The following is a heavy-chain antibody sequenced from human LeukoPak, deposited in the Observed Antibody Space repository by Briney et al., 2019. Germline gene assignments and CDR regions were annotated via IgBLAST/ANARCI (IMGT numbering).Heavy chain of an antibody. CDR2: INHNGVSR. CDR1: GFTFSIDW. D-gene: IGHD2-15*01. V-gene: IGHV3-74*01. CDR3: ARVPGYVGYFYGMDV. Sequence: GGSLRLSCAAAGFTFSIDWMHWVRQAPGEGLVWVSRINHNGVSRAYADFVKGRFTISRDDARGTVYLQMDSLSADDTAVYYCARVPGYVGYFYGMDVWGQGTTVTVSS. J-gene: IGHJ6*02.